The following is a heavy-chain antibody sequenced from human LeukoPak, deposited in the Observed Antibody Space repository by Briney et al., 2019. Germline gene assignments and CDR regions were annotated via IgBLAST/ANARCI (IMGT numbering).Heavy chain of an antibody. J-gene: IGHJ4*02. V-gene: IGHV4-59*01. CDR3: ARRNGITGTVVIDY. D-gene: IGHD1-7*01. Sequence: SETLSLTCTVSGGTISSYYWSWIRQPPGKGLEWIGYIYYSGSTNYNPSLTSRVTISVDTSKTQFSLKLSSVTAADTAVYYWARRNGITGTVVIDYWGQGTLVTVSS. CDR2: IYYSGST. CDR1: GGTISSYY.